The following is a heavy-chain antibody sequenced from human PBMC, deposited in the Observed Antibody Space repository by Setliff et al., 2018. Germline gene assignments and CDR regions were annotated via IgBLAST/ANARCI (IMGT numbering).Heavy chain of an antibody. V-gene: IGHV4-61*02. J-gene: IGHJ4*02. Sequence: TLSLTCTVSGGSVSSSSYYWNWIRRPAGKGLEWIGRIYASGRTDYNPSLQSRVSISLDTSQSQFSLRLSSVTAADTALYFCARVRNDYPYYIDSWGQGTRVTVSS. CDR1: GGSVSSSSYY. CDR3: ARVRNDYPYYIDS. D-gene: IGHD4-17*01. CDR2: IYASGRT.